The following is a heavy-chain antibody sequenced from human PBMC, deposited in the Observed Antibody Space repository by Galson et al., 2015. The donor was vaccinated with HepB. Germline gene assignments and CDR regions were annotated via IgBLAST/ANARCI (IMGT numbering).Heavy chain of an antibody. CDR1: GYTFTSYG. Sequence: SVKVSCKASGYTFTSYGISWVRQAPGQGLEWMGWISAYNGNTNYAQKLQGRVTMTTDTSTSTAYMELRSLRSDDTAVYYCARESAYYYDSSGYYPPGYWGQGTLVTVSS. CDR3: ARESAYYYDSSGYYPPGY. V-gene: IGHV1-18*04. J-gene: IGHJ4*02. CDR2: ISAYNGNT. D-gene: IGHD3-22*01.